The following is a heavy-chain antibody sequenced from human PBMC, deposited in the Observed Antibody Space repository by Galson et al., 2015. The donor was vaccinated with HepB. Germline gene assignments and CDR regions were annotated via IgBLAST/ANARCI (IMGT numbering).Heavy chain of an antibody. CDR2: FDPEDGET. D-gene: IGHD6-13*01. CDR3: ATAYSRDPHAFDI. J-gene: IGHJ3*02. CDR1: GYTLTELS. Sequence: SVKVSCKVSGYTLTELSMHWVRQAPGKGLEWMGGFDPEDGETIYAQKFQGRVTMTEDTSTDTAYIELGSLRSEDTAVYYCATAYSRDPHAFDIWGQGTMVTVSS. V-gene: IGHV1-24*01.